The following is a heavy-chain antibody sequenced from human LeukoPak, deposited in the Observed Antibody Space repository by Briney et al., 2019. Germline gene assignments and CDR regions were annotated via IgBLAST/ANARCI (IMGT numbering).Heavy chain of an antibody. V-gene: IGHV4-39*07. Sequence: KPSETLSLTCTVSGGSISSSSYYWGWIRQPPGKGLEWIGSIYYSGSTYYNPSLKSRVTISVDTSKNQFSLKLSSVTAADTAVYYCARISNHKVRGGGVDYWGQGTLVTVSS. D-gene: IGHD3-10*01. CDR1: GGSISSSSYY. J-gene: IGHJ4*02. CDR3: ARISNHKVRGGGVDY. CDR2: IYYSGST.